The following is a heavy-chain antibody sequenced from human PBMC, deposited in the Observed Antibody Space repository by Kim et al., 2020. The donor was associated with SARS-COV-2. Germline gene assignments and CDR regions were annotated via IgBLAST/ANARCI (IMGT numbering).Heavy chain of an antibody. J-gene: IGHJ6*02. CDR1: GCTFSSYA. CDR3: ARGEELRHYYYYCMDA. Sequence: SVKVSCKASGCTFSSYAISWVRQAPGQGLEWMGWIIPIFGTANYAQKFQGRVTIAADESTSTAYMELSSLRSEDTAVYYCARGEELRHYYYYCMDAWGERTTVTVS. V-gene: IGHV1-69*13. D-gene: IGHD1-26*01. CDR2: IIPIFGTA.